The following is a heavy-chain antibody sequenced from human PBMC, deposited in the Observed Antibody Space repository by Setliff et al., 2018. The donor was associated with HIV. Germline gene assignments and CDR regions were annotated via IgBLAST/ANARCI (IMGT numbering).Heavy chain of an antibody. V-gene: IGHV1-2*02. D-gene: IGHD3-3*01. Sequence: ASVKVSCKPSGYTFTASYLHWVRQAPGQGLQWMGWMHPNSGATKYAQKFRDRVTLTGDTSISTASMKLSSLKSDDTAMYYCATSTSRFFWNGFYQGGFGSRNSHSFENWGQGTLVTVSS. CDR2: MHPNSGAT. J-gene: IGHJ4*02. CDR1: GYTFTASY. CDR3: ATSTSRFFWNGFYQGGFGSRNSHSFEN.